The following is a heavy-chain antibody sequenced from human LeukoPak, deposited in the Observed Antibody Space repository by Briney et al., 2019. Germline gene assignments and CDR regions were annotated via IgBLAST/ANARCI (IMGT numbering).Heavy chain of an antibody. CDR3: ARGDYYDSSGYSRTPLLPFDY. D-gene: IGHD3-22*01. V-gene: IGHV1-69*04. J-gene: IGHJ4*02. Sequence: SVKVSSKASGGTFSSYAISWVRQAPGQGLEWMGRIIPILGIANYAQKFQGRVTITADKSTSTAYMELSSLRSEDTAVYYCARGDYYDSSGYSRTPLLPFDYWGQGTLVTVSS. CDR1: GGTFSSYA. CDR2: IIPILGIA.